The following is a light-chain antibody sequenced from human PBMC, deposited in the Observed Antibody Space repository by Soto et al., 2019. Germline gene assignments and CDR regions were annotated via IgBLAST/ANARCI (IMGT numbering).Light chain of an antibody. CDR2: GNT. CDR1: SSNIGTGFD. CDR3: QSYDIRLRVI. J-gene: IGLJ2*01. Sequence: QSVLTQPPSVSGAPGQTITFSCTGTSSNIGTGFDVHWYQLLPGTVPKLLIYGNTNRPSEVPDRFSGSKSGTSASLTISGLQAEDEADYYCQSYDIRLRVIFGGGTKLTVL. V-gene: IGLV1-40*01.